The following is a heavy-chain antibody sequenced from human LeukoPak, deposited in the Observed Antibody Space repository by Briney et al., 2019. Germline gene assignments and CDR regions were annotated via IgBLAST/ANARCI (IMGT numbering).Heavy chain of an antibody. CDR3: ARDNDLPNWNYLTSGYDFDI. D-gene: IGHD1-7*01. CDR2: ISSSSSYI. J-gene: IGHJ3*02. Sequence: PGGSLRLSCAASGFTFSSYSMNWVRQAPGKGLEWVSSISSSSSYIYYADSVKGRFTISRDNAKNSLYLQMNSLRAEDTAVYYCARDNDLPNWNYLTSGYDFDIWGQGTMVTVSS. V-gene: IGHV3-21*01. CDR1: GFTFSSYS.